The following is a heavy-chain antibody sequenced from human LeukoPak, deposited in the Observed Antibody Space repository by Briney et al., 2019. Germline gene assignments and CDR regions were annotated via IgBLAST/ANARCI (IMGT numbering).Heavy chain of an antibody. V-gene: IGHV3-74*01. CDR2: INSDGSST. J-gene: IGHJ5*02. CDR3: ARAPIGGWWFDP. CDR1: GFTFSSYW. D-gene: IGHD3-10*01. Sequence: GGSLRLSCAASGFTFSSYWMHWVRQAPGKGLVWVSRINSDGSSTSYADSVKGRFTISRDNAKNTLYLQMNSLRAEDTAVYYCARAPIGGWWFDPWGQGTLVTVSS.